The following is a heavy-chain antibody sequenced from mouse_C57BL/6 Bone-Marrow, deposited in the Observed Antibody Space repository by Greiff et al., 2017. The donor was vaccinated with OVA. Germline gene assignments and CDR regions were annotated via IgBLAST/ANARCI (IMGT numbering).Heavy chain of an antibody. CDR1: GYTFTSYW. V-gene: IGHV1-72*01. Sequence: VQLQQPGAELVKPGASVKLSCKASGYTFTSYWMHWVKQRPGRGLEWIGRIDPNSGGTKYNEKFKSKATLTVDKPSSTAYMQLSILTSEDSAVYYGAGVYDGYSYYFDGWGKGTTLTVSS. CDR3: AGVYDGYSYYFDG. CDR2: IDPNSGGT. D-gene: IGHD2-3*01. J-gene: IGHJ2*01.